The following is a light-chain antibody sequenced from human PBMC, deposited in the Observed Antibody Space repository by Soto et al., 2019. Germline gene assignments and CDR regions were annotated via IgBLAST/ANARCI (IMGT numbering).Light chain of an antibody. V-gene: IGKV3D-15*01. CDR3: QQYNRYWT. CDR2: GAS. CDR1: QSVSSN. J-gene: IGKJ1*01. Sequence: EIVMTQSPATLSVSPGERATLSCRASQSVSSNLAWYQQKPGQAPRLLIYGASSRATGIPDRFSRSGSGTEFTLTISSLQSDDFASYYCQQYNRYWTFGEGTKVDIK.